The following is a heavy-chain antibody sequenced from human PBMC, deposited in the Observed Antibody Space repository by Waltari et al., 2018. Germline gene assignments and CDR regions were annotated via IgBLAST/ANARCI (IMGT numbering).Heavy chain of an antibody. CDR2: RNSDGSST. V-gene: IGHV3-74*01. CDR1: GFTSSMYL. J-gene: IGHJ2*01. D-gene: IGHD4-17*01. CDR3: ARGARRTTVTTGWWYFDL. Sequence: EVQLVESGGGLVQPGGSLRLSCAASGFTSSMYLMPWVPQAPGKGLVWVSRRNSDGSSTSYAGSMKGRFTNSKDNAKNTVYLQMNSLRAEDTAIYYCARGARRTTVTTGWWYFDLWGRGTLVTVSS.